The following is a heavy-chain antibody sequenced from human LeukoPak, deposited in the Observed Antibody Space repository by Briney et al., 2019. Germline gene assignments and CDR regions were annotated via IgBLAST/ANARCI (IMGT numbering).Heavy chain of an antibody. CDR1: GYTFTSYG. CDR3: ARDGIVLMVYAITDY. J-gene: IGHJ4*02. Sequence: ALVKVSCKASGYTFTSYGISSVRHAPGQGLEWMGWISAYNGNTNYAQKLQGRVTMTTDTSTSTAYMELRSLRSDDTAVYYCARDGIVLMVYAITDYWGQGTLVTVSS. V-gene: IGHV1-18*01. CDR2: ISAYNGNT. D-gene: IGHD2-8*01.